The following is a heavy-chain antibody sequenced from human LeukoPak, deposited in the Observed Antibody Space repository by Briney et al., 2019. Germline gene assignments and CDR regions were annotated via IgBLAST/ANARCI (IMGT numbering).Heavy chain of an antibody. CDR2: MNPNSGNT. D-gene: IGHD2-2*01. V-gene: IGHV1-8*03. CDR3: ARVQLTPPRYYYYYMDV. J-gene: IGHJ6*03. Sequence: GASVKVSCKASGYTFTSYDINWVRQAAGQGLEWMGWMNPNSGNTGYAQKFQGRVTITRNTSISTAYMELSSLRSEDTAVYYCARVQLTPPRYYYYYMDVWGKGTTVTVSS. CDR1: GYTFTSYD.